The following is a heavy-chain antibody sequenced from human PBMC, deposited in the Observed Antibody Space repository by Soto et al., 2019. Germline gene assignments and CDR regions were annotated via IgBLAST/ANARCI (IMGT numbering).Heavy chain of an antibody. CDR2: IGTAGHA. J-gene: IGHJ5*02. CDR3: VRGGSNYAS. D-gene: IGHD4-4*01. V-gene: IGHV3-13*01. CDR1: GFTFSFYD. Sequence: EVQLVESGGGLVQAGGSLRLSCAASGFTFSFYDMHWVRQAIGKGLEWVSVIGTAGHAYYAGSVKGRFTITRENAKNSMYLQMDSLRGEDTAVYYCVRGGSNYASWGQGTLVTVSS.